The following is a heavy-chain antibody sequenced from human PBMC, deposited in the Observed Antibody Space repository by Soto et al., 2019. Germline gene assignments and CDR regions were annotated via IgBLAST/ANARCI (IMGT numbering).Heavy chain of an antibody. D-gene: IGHD3-22*01. Sequence: QVQLVQSGAEVKKPGASVKVSCKASGYTFTSYGISWVRQAPGQGLEWMGWISAYNGNTNYAQKLQGRVTMTTDTXTIXAYMELRSLRSDDTAGYYCASHYYDSSGPQAGFDYWGQGTLVTVSS. CDR1: GYTFTSYG. J-gene: IGHJ4*02. CDR2: ISAYNGNT. V-gene: IGHV1-18*01. CDR3: ASHYYDSSGPQAGFDY.